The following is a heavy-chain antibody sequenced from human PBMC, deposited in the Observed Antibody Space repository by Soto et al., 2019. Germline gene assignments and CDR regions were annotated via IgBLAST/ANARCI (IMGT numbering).Heavy chain of an antibody. D-gene: IGHD3-16*01. J-gene: IGHJ4*02. V-gene: IGHV1-69*01. CDR2: IIPFFGTA. CDR3: ARTAPMDAGDKYYYDF. CDR1: GGTFSTFG. Sequence: QVQLVQSGAEVKKTGSSVKVSCKTSGGTFSTFGISWVRQAPGQGLEWMGGIIPFFGTAEYSQKFEDRITITADESTNPVYMDPRSLTTEDTGIYYCARTAPMDAGDKYYYDFWGQGALVTVSS.